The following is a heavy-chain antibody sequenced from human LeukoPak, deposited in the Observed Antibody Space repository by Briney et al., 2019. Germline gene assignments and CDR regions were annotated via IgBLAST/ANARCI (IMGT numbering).Heavy chain of an antibody. V-gene: IGHV3-23*01. CDR3: ARDRLQQQLTFLFDY. Sequence: GGSLGLSCAASGFSFRSYVMNWVRQSPGKGLEWVSSISDSGGSTYYADSVKGRLTISRDNSKNTLYLQMKSLRAEDTAVYYCARDRLQQQLTFLFDYWGQGTLVTVSS. CDR2: ISDSGGST. J-gene: IGHJ4*02. CDR1: GFSFRSYV. D-gene: IGHD6-13*01.